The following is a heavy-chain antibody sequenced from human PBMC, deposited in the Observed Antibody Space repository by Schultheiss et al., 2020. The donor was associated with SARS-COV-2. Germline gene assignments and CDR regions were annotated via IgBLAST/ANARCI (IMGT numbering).Heavy chain of an antibody. CDR3: ARVRGIVASYYYYGMDV. D-gene: IGHD3-16*01. CDR2: INADGTST. CDR1: GFTFSAYR. V-gene: IGHV3-74*01. J-gene: IGHJ6*02. Sequence: GGSLRLSCAVSGFTFSAYRMHWVRQAPGKGLVWVSRINADGTSTDYADSVKGRFTMSRDNSKNTLYLQMNSLRAEDTAVYYCARVRGIVASYYYYGMDVWGQGTTVTVSS.